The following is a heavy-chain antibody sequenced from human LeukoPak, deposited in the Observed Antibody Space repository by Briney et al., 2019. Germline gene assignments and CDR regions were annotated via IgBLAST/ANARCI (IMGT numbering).Heavy chain of an antibody. D-gene: IGHD5-18*01. CDR3: ARDLEGYVDTAMVGAYYYYYMDV. CDR2: INHSGST. V-gene: IGHV4-34*01. J-gene: IGHJ6*03. CDR1: GGSFSGYY. Sequence: SETLSLTCAVYGGSFSGYYWSWIRQPPGKGLEGIGEINHSGSTNYNPSLKSRVTISVDTSKNQFSLKLSSVTAADTAVYYCARDLEGYVDTAMVGAYYYYYMDVWGKGTTVTVSS.